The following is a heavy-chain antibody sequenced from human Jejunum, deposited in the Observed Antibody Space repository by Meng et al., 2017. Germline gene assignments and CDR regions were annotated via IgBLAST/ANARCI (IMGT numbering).Heavy chain of an antibody. CDR3: AKHGGYYQHY. D-gene: IGHD3-22*01. CDR2: IDHRGSP. CDR1: ADTITPNTS. Sequence: HLQGSGAGLVNPSGTPYTRCRASADTITPNTSWSWVRQSPEKGLEWIGQIDHRGSPYYNPSLKSRVTMSVDKSKSQVSLQLTSVTAADTAVYYCAKHGGYYQHYWGQGTLVTVSS. V-gene: IGHV4-4*02. J-gene: IGHJ4*02.